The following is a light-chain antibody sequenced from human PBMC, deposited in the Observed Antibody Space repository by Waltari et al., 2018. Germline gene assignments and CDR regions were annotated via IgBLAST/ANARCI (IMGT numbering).Light chain of an antibody. V-gene: IGLV2-14*01. CDR3: SSYTSSSTLG. Sequence: QSALTQPASVSGAPGLSITISCTGTSSDVGAYNYPPWCQQHPGKAPKLIIYEVRNRPSGVSNRFSGSKSGNTASLTISGLQAEDEADYYCSSYTSSSTLGFGGGTKLTVL. CDR2: EVR. J-gene: IGLJ2*01. CDR1: SSDVGAYNY.